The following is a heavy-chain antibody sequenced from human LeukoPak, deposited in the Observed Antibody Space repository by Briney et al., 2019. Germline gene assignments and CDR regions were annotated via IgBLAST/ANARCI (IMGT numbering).Heavy chain of an antibody. Sequence: GGSLRLSCAASGFTFSSYWMSWVRQAPGKGLEWVANIKQDGSEKYYVDSVKGRFTISRDNAKNSLYLQMNSLRAEDSALYYCTRFGDYGEYWGQGTLVTVSS. D-gene: IGHD3-10*01. CDR1: GFTFSSYW. CDR2: IKQDGSEK. V-gene: IGHV3-7*03. CDR3: TRFGDYGEY. J-gene: IGHJ4*02.